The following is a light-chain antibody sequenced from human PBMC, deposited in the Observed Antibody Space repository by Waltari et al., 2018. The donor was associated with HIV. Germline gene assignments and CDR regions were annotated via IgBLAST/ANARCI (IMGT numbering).Light chain of an antibody. Sequence: QSVMTQPPSASGNPGQRVTIACSGTSSNIGSRSVNWYQHFPGTAPKLLIFTNDQRPSGVPDRFSASKSGNTASLTISGLQAEDEGDYHCCSYAGTSILVFGGGTKLTVL. V-gene: IGLV1-44*01. CDR1: SSNIGSRS. CDR3: CSYAGTSILV. CDR2: TND. J-gene: IGLJ3*02.